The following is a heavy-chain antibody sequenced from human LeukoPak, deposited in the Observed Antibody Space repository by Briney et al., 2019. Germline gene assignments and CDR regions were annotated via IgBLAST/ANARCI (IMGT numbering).Heavy chain of an antibody. J-gene: IGHJ4*02. CDR3: ARDSVSTTEDY. CDR1: GFTVSSNC. CDR2: IYSGGNI. V-gene: IGHV3-53*01. D-gene: IGHD4-11*01. Sequence: GGSLRLSCAASGFTVSSNCMSWVRQAPGRGLQWVPVIYSGGNIYYADSVKGRFTISRDNSKNTLFLQMNSLRVEDTAVYYCARDSVSTTEDYWGQGTLVTVSS.